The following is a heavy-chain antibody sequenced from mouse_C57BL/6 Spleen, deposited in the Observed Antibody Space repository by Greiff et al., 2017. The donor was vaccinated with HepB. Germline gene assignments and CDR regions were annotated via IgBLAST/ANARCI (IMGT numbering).Heavy chain of an antibody. J-gene: IGHJ4*01. CDR1: GYSITSGYY. CDR3: AREGGNYWYAMDY. Sequence: EVQLKQSGPGLVKPSQSLSLTCSVTGYSITSGYYWNWIRQFPGNKLEWMGYISYDGSNNYNPSLKNRISITRDTSKNQFFLKLNSVTTEDTATYYCAREGGNYWYAMDYWGQGTSVTVSS. CDR2: ISYDGSN. D-gene: IGHD2-1*01. V-gene: IGHV3-6*01.